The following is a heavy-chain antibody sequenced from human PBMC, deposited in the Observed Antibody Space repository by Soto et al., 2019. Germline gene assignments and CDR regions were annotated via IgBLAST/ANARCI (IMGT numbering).Heavy chain of an antibody. CDR2: ISGSGGSI. CDR3: AKDIEGELLDHFDY. D-gene: IGHD1-26*01. J-gene: IGHJ4*02. V-gene: IGHV3-23*01. Sequence: GGSLRLSCAASGFTFISYAMSWVRQAPGKGLEWVSAISGSGGSIGYADSVKGRFTISRDNAKNSLYLQMNSLRAEDTALYYCAKDIEGELLDHFDYWGQGTLVTVSS. CDR1: GFTFISYA.